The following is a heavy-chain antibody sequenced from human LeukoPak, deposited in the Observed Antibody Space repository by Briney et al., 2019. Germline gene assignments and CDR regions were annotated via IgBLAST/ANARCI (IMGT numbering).Heavy chain of an antibody. CDR2: INYSGFT. CDR3: ARSPRLGRYGYGPWELPVSYFDY. V-gene: IGHV4-39*07. Sequence: PSETLSLICTVSGDSISSSNYYWGWIRQPPGKGLEWIGNINYSGFTYYNPSLKSRLSMPVDTSKNQFSLKLSSVTAAETAVYYCARSPRLGRYGYGPWELPVSYFDYWGQGTLVTVSS. CDR1: GDSISSSNYY. D-gene: IGHD1-26*01. J-gene: IGHJ4*02.